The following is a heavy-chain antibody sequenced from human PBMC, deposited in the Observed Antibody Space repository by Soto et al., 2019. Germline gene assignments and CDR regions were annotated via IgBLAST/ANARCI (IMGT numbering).Heavy chain of an antibody. CDR3: ARGYDFWSGYYYPYGMDV. CDR1: GFTFSSYG. Sequence: GGSLRLSCAASGFTFSSYGMHWVRQAPGKGLEWVAVISYDGSNKYYADSVKGRFTISRDNSKNTLYLQMNSLRAEDTAVYYCARGYDFWSGYYYPYGMDVWGQGTTVTVSS. J-gene: IGHJ6*02. D-gene: IGHD3-3*01. V-gene: IGHV3-30*03. CDR2: ISYDGSNK.